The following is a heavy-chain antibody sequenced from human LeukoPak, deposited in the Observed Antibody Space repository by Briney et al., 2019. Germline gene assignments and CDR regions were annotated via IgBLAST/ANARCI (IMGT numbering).Heavy chain of an antibody. J-gene: IGHJ5*02. D-gene: IGHD1-1*01. Sequence: GGSLRLSCAASGFTFSSYWMSWVRQAPGKGLEWVANIKQDGSEKYYVDSVKGRFTISRDNAKNSLYLQMNSLRAEDTAIYYCAKNTTHSSPGFDPWGQGTLVTVSS. CDR1: GFTFSSYW. CDR3: AKNTTHSSPGFDP. V-gene: IGHV3-7*03. CDR2: IKQDGSEK.